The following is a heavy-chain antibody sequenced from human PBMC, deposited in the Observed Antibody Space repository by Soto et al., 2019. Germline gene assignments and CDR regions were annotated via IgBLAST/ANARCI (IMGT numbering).Heavy chain of an antibody. CDR1: GYSFTTYL. D-gene: IGHD4-4*01. V-gene: IGHV5-10-1*01. J-gene: IGHJ6*02. CDR2: IDPSDSDT. CDR3: ARLGHDYSHSGMDV. Sequence: PGESLKISCNASGYSFTTYLITWVRQMPGKGLEWVGKIDPSDSDTNNSPSFQGHVIITADKSSSTVFLQWSSLKASDTAMYYCARLGHDYSHSGMDVWGQGTTVNVS.